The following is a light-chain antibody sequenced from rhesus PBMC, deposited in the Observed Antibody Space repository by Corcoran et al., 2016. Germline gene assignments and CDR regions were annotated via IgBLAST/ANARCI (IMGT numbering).Light chain of an antibody. CDR3: QQYSDWPLT. V-gene: IGKV3-42*03. J-gene: IGKJ4*01. CDR1: QSVSSS. CDR2: GAS. Sequence: EIVLTQSPATLSLSPGERATLSCRASQSVSSSLAWYQQKPGQVSRLLIYGASSRATGIPDRFSGSGSGTDFTLTISSLEPEDFAVYNCQQYSDWPLTFGGGTKVEIK.